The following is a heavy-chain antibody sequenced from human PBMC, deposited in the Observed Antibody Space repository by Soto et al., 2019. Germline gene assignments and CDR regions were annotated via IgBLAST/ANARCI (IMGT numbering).Heavy chain of an antibody. CDR1: GFTFSSYA. Sequence: GGSLRLSCAASGFTFSSYAMSWVRQAPGEGLEWVSAISGSGGSTYYADSVKGRFTISRDNSKNTLYLQMNSLRAEDTAVYYWGKGGVSVSYFDYWGQGTLVTVSS. CDR3: GKGGVSVSYFDY. V-gene: IGHV3-23*01. CDR2: ISGSGGST. D-gene: IGHD3-16*01. J-gene: IGHJ4*02.